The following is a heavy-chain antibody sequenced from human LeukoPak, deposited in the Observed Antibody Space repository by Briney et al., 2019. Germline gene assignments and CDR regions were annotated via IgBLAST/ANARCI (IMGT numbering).Heavy chain of an antibody. CDR3: ASRTAATLGWYFDL. Sequence: SETLSLTCTVSGGSISSSHYYWGWIRQPPGKGLEWIGSIYYSGSTYYNPSLKSRVTISVDTSKNQFSLKLSSVTAADTAVYHCASRTAATLGWYFDLWGHGTLVTVSS. J-gene: IGHJ2*01. D-gene: IGHD1-26*01. V-gene: IGHV4-39*01. CDR1: GGSISSSHYY. CDR2: IYYSGST.